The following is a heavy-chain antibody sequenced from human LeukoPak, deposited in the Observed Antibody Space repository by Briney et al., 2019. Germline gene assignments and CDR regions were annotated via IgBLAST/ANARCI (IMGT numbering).Heavy chain of an antibody. D-gene: IGHD1-1*01. CDR3: AKDEGRLITNWYRQY. Sequence: GGSLRLSCEASGFTFSRFAMTWVRQAPGRGLEWVSTIEQDSSATYSADLVRGRFATSRDTSKNTLYLQLNSLTAEATAMYYCAKDEGRLITNWYRQYWGQGTPVTVSS. CDR2: IEQDSSAT. J-gene: IGHJ4*02. V-gene: IGHV3-23*01. CDR1: GFTFSRFA.